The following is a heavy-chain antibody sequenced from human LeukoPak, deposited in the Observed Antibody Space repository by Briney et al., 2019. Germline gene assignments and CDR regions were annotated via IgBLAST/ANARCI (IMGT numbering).Heavy chain of an antibody. CDR2: INPNSGGT. Sequence: ASVKVSCKASGYTFTCYYMHWVRQAPGQGREWMGRINPNSGGTNYAQKFQGRVTMTRDTSISTAYMELSRLRSDDTAVYYCARAGGGVTFYYYYYMDVWGKGTTVTVSS. D-gene: IGHD1-26*01. J-gene: IGHJ6*03. CDR1: GYTFTCYY. V-gene: IGHV1-2*06. CDR3: ARAGGGVTFYYYYYMDV.